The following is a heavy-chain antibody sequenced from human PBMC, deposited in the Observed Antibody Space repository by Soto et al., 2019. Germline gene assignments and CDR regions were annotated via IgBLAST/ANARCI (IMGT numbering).Heavy chain of an antibody. J-gene: IGHJ4*02. V-gene: IGHV3-33*01. Sequence: VQLVDSGGGLVHPGGSLRLSCAASGFTFSSYGMHWVRQAPGKGLEWVAVIWYDGSNKYYADSVKGRFTISRDNSKNTLYLQMNSLRAEDTAVYYCARDRSGSYYSFDYWGQGTLVTVSS. CDR3: ARDRSGSYYSFDY. CDR2: IWYDGSNK. CDR1: GFTFSSYG. D-gene: IGHD1-26*01.